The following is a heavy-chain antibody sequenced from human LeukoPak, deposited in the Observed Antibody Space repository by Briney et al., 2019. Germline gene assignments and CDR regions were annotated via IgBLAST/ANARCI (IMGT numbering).Heavy chain of an antibody. CDR3: ARQYSDILTGYHRGELYWYFDL. D-gene: IGHD3-9*01. J-gene: IGHJ2*01. CDR1: GDSVSSNSAS. V-gene: IGHV6-1*01. CDR2: TYFRSKWNS. Sequence: SQTLSLTCAISGDSVSSNSASWNWIRQSPSRGLEWLGRTYFRSKWNSEYAISVKSRITITPDTSKNQFSLQLNSVTPEDTAVYYCARQYSDILTGYHRGELYWYFDLWGRGTLVTVSS.